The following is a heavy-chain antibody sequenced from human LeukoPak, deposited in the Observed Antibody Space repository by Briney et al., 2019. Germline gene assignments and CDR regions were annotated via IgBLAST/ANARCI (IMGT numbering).Heavy chain of an antibody. J-gene: IGHJ6*02. CDR1: GXXIXSSYYY. Sequence: TXTXXGXXIXSSYYYWGWIRQPPGKGLEWIGSLHYSGSTHYNPSLKSRVTISVDTSKNQFSLKLSSVTAADTAVYYCARGVSRGMDVWGQGTTVTVSS. CDR2: LHYSGST. CDR3: ARGVSRGMDV. D-gene: IGHD2-21*01. V-gene: IGHV4-39*07.